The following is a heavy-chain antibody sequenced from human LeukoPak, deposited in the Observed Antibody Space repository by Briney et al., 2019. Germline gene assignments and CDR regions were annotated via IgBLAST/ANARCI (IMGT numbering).Heavy chain of an antibody. CDR2: IYYSGST. D-gene: IGHD4-17*01. Sequence: SETLSLTCTVSGASISSGGYYWSWIRQHPGKGLEWIGYIYYSGSTYYNPSLKSRVTISVDTSNNQLSLKLSSVTDADMAVYYCARGSGYGDLSWGQGTLVTVSS. CDR1: GASISSGGYY. CDR3: ARGSGYGDLS. V-gene: IGHV4-31*03. J-gene: IGHJ4*02.